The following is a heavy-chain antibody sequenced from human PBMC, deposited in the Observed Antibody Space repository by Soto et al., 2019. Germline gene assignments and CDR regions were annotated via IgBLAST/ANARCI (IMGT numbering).Heavy chain of an antibody. J-gene: IGHJ5*02. V-gene: IGHV3-23*01. CDR2: ITGCGENT. CDR1: GFTFSSYA. CDR3: AKGRLAVAAQYSWFDP. D-gene: IGHD6-19*01. Sequence: EVKLLASGGGLVQPGGSLRLSCAASGFTFSSYAMCWVRQAPGKGLEWVSSITGCGENTHDADSVKGRFTISRDKPKNTLSLQMNSQRVADTAVYHCAKGRLAVAAQYSWFDPWGQGTRVTVAS.